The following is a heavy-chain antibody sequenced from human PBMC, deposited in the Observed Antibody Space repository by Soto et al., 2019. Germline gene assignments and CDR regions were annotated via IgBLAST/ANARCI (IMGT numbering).Heavy chain of an antibody. CDR3: ARWGSLEGDWLLPYDY. CDR1: GGSISSGGYY. D-gene: IGHD3-9*01. V-gene: IGHV4-31*03. J-gene: IGHJ4*02. Sequence: SETLSLTCTVSGGSISSGGYYWSWIRQHPGKGLEWIGYIYYSGSTYYNPSPKSRVTISVDTSKNQFSLKLSSVTAADTAVYYCARWGSLEGDWLLPYDYWGQGTLVTVSS. CDR2: IYYSGST.